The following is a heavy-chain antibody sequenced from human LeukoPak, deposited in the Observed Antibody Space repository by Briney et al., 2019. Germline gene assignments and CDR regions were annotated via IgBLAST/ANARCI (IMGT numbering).Heavy chain of an antibody. D-gene: IGHD4-23*01. Sequence: SETLSLTCTVSGGSISIRSDYWGWIRQTPGKGLEWIGNLDSSGSTYYNPSLKSRVTISVGTSKNQFSLNLRSVTAADTAIYFCSRSHDYGGLYFYYYMDVWGKGTTVTVSS. CDR3: SRSHDYGGLYFYYYMDV. J-gene: IGHJ6*03. V-gene: IGHV4-39*01. CDR2: LDSSGST. CDR1: GGSISIRSDY.